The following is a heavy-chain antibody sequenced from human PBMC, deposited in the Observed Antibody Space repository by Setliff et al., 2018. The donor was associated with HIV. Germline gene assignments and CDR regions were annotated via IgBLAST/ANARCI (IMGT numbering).Heavy chain of an antibody. CDR1: GDSISSYY. Sequence: SETLSLTCTVSGDSISSYYWSWIRQPPGKGLEWIGYIYYSGSTNYNPSLKGRVTISVDTSKNQLSLKLSSVTAADTAVYYCARQVGNKVLFDSWGQGTLVTVSS. CDR3: ARQVGNKVLFDS. D-gene: IGHD7-27*01. V-gene: IGHV4-59*01. J-gene: IGHJ4*02. CDR2: IYYSGST.